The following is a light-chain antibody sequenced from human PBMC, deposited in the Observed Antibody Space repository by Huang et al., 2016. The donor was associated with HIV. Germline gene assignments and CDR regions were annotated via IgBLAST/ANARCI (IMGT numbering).Light chain of an antibody. J-gene: IGKJ1*01. Sequence: EIVLTQSPATLSLSPGARATLSCRASQSVNSFLAWYQQRPGQAPRLLIYDTYNRASGIPARFIGSGSGTDFTLTIFSLEPEDVAVYYCQQRSSWPSFGQGTRVEIK. V-gene: IGKV3-11*01. CDR1: QSVNSF. CDR3: QQRSSWPS. CDR2: DTY.